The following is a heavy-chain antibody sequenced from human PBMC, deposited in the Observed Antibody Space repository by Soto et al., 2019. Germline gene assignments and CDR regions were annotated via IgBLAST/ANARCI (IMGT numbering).Heavy chain of an antibody. Sequence: GESLKISCKGSGYTFTNYWIGWVRQMPGKGPEWMGIIYPGDSDTKYNPSLQGQVTISADKSITTTYLQWSSLKASDTAIYYCAASIFYYGMDVWGQGTTVTVSS. J-gene: IGHJ6*02. V-gene: IGHV5-51*01. CDR2: IYPGDSDT. CDR1: GYTFTNYW. CDR3: AASIFYYGMDV.